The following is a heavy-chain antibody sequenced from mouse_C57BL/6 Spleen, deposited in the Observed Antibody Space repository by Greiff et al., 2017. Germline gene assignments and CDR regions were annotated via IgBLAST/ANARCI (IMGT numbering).Heavy chain of an antibody. CDR2: ISGGGGNT. J-gene: IGHJ2*01. V-gene: IGHV5-9*01. CDR3: ARLQLGPFDY. D-gene: IGHD4-1*02. CDR1: GFTFSSYT. Sequence: EVMLVESGGGLVKPGGSLKLSCAASGFTFSSYTMSWVRQTPEKRLEWVATISGGGGNTYYPDSVKGRFTISRDNAKNTLYLQMSSLRSEDTALYYCARLQLGPFDYWGQGTTLTVSS.